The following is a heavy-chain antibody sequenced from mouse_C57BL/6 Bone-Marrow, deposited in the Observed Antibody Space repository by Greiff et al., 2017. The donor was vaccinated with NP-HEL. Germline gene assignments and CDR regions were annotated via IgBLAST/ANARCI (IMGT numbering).Heavy chain of an antibody. V-gene: IGHV7-1*01. D-gene: IGHD1-1*01. CDR1: GFTFSDFY. CDR3: ARDANYGSSGEKNFDY. CDR2: SRNKANDYTT. Sequence: EVKLMESGGGLVQSGRSLRLSCATSGFTFSDFYMEWVRQAPGKGLEWIAASRNKANDYTTEYSASVKGRFIVSRDTSQSILYLQMNALRAEDTAIYYCARDANYGSSGEKNFDYWGQGTTLTVSS. J-gene: IGHJ2*01.